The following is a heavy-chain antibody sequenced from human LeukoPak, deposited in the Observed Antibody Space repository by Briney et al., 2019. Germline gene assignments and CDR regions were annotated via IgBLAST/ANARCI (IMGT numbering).Heavy chain of an antibody. CDR2: IFTSGST. J-gene: IGHJ3*02. V-gene: IGHV4-61*02. Sequence: SQTLSLTCTVSGGSLSIGSYYWSWIRQPAGKGLEWIGLIFTSGSTNNNPSLKSRVTVSVDTSKNQFSLKLSSVTAADTAVYYCARGLGGFVDDAFDIWGQGTMVTVSS. CDR3: ARGLGGFVDDAFDI. CDR1: GGSLSIGSYY. D-gene: IGHD2-15*01.